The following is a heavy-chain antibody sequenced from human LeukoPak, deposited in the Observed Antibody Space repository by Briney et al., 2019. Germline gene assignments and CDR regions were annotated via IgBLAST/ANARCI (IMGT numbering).Heavy chain of an antibody. D-gene: IGHD3-9*01. Sequence: PGGSLRLSCAASGFTFSTYAMNWVRQAPGKGLDWVSGISGSGGSTYYADSVKGRFIISRDNSKNTLYLQMNSLRAEDTAVYYCANVRYFDWYYFDYWGQGALVIVSS. J-gene: IGHJ4*02. CDR1: GFTFSTYA. CDR2: ISGSGGST. V-gene: IGHV3-23*01. CDR3: ANVRYFDWYYFDY.